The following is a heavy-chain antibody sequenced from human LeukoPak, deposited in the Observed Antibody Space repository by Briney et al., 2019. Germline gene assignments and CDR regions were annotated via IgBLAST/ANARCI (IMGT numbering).Heavy chain of an antibody. V-gene: IGHV3-30*18. CDR1: GYTFSSYG. CDR2: ISYDGSNK. CDR3: AKATDYYGMDV. J-gene: IGHJ6*02. Sequence: GGSLRLSCAASGYTFSSYGMHWVRQAPGKGLEWVAVISYDGSNKYYADSVKGRFTISRDNSKNTLYLQMNSLRAEDTAVYYCAKATDYYGMDVWGQGTTVTVSS. D-gene: IGHD4-11*01.